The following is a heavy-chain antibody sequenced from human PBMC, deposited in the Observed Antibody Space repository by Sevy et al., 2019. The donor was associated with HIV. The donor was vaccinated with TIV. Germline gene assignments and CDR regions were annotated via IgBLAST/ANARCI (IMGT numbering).Heavy chain of an antibody. Sequence: RGSLRLSCAASGFIFGSYAMNWVRQAPGKGLEWVAVISYDGSHKYYADSVKGRFTISRDSTKNTLYLQMHSLRTDDTAVYYCARDLGSSWSSFDYWGQGTLVTVSS. V-gene: IGHV3-30-3*01. J-gene: IGHJ4*02. CDR3: ARDLGSSWSSFDY. CDR2: ISYDGSHK. CDR1: GFIFGSYA. D-gene: IGHD6-13*01.